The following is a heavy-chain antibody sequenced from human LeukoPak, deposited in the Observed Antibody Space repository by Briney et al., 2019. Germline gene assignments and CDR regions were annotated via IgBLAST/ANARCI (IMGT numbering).Heavy chain of an antibody. CDR1: GGSINSSSYY. V-gene: IGHV4-39*01. Sequence: SETLSLTCTVSGGSINSSSYYWGWIRQPPGKGLEWIGNFYYSGTTYYNPSLKSRVTISVDTPKNQFSLKLSSVTAAGTAVYYCASPRVGYYNSSIDYWGQGNLVTVSS. CDR3: ASPRVGYYNSSIDY. D-gene: IGHD3-22*01. CDR2: FYYSGTT. J-gene: IGHJ4*02.